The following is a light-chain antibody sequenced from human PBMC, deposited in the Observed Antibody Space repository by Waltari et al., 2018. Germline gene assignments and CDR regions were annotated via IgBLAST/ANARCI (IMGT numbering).Light chain of an antibody. CDR1: QSISSY. J-gene: IGKJ1*01. CDR2: AAS. Sequence: DIQMTQSPSSLSASVGDRVTITCRASQSISSYLNWYQHKPGKAPKLLIYAASSLQSGVPSRFSGSGSGTDFTLTISSLQPEDFATYYCQQSYSIPTFGQGTKVEIK. CDR3: QQSYSIPT. V-gene: IGKV1-39*01.